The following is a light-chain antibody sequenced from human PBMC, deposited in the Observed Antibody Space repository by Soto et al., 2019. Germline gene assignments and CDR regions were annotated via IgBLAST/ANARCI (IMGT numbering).Light chain of an antibody. CDR2: DVS. Sequence: DIQMTQSPSTLPASVGDRVTITCRASQNINRWLAWYQQKPGKAPKVLIYDVSTLESGVPSRFSGTGSETDFTLTINSLQPDDSATYYCQQYNTFWTFGQGTKVDI. CDR3: QQYNTFWT. J-gene: IGKJ1*01. CDR1: QNINRW. V-gene: IGKV1-5*01.